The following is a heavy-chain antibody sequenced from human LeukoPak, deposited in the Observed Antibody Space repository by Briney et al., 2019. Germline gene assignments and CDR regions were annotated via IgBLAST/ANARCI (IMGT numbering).Heavy chain of an antibody. CDR1: GFTFDDYA. J-gene: IGHJ2*01. CDR2: ISWNSGSI. D-gene: IGHD5-12*01. CDR3: AKDKTVATIGDWYFDL. Sequence: PGRSLRLSCAASGFTFDDYAMHWVRQAPGKGLEWVSSISWNSGSIGYADSVKGRFTISRDNAKNSLYLQMNSLRAEDTALYYCAKDKTVATIGDWYFDLWGRGTLVTVSS. V-gene: IGHV3-9*01.